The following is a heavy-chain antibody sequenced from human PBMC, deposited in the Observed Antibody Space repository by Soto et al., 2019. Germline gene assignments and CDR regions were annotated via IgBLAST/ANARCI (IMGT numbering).Heavy chain of an antibody. CDR1: GYTFTSYF. D-gene: IGHD3-10*01. V-gene: IGHV1-46*01. CDR3: ARGRGGSYGLDV. Sequence: QVQLVQSGAEVRKPGASVKVSCTASGYTFTSYFMHWVRQAPGQGLEWLGLIHASGDRTRYAEKLQGRVTMTSDTSTSTVYMEMTRLRKEDKAVYYCARGRGGSYGLDVWGQGTTVTISS. CDR2: IHASGDRT. J-gene: IGHJ6*02.